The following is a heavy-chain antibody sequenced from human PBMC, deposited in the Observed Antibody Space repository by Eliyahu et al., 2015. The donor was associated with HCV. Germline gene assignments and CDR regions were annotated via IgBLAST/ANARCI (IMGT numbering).Heavy chain of an antibody. CDR1: XFTFXXYA. CDR3: AKDIWPYGDYINYYGMDV. CDR2: ISWNSGSR. D-gene: IGHD4-17*01. J-gene: IGHJ6*02. V-gene: IGHV3-9*01. Sequence: EEQLVESGGGLVQPGMSLRLSXAASXFTFXXYAMHWVRXXPGKGLEWVSGISWNSGSRGYVDSVKGRFTISRDNAENSLFLQMNSLRVEDTALYYCAKDIWPYGDYINYYGMDVWGQGTTVTVSS.